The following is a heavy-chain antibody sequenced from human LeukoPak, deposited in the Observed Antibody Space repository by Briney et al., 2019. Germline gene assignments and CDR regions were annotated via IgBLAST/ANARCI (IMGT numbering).Heavy chain of an antibody. CDR3: ARDWSPGGPPYYDFWRSPPLSFDI. CDR1: GGSISSSNW. J-gene: IGHJ3*02. CDR2: IYHSGST. V-gene: IGHV4-4*02. D-gene: IGHD3-3*01. Sequence: SETLSLTCAVSGGSISSSNWWSWVRQPPGKGLEWIGEIYHSGSTNYNPSLKSRVTISVDKSKNQFSLKLSSVTAADTAVYYCARDWSPGGPPYYDFWRSPPLSFDIWGQGTMVTVSS.